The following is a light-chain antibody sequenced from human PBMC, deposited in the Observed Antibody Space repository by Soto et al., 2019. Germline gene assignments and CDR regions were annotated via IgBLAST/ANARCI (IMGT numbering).Light chain of an antibody. CDR1: QAISTS. J-gene: IGKJ4*01. CDR3: QHFTGYPLT. CDR2: GAS. V-gene: IGKV1-9*01. Sequence: DIQMTQSPSSLSPSVGDRVTITCRASQAISTSLAWYQVKPGKAPKLLIYGASTLQGGVPSRFRGSGSGTDFTLTISSLQPEDIATYYCQHFTGYPLTFGGGTKVDIK.